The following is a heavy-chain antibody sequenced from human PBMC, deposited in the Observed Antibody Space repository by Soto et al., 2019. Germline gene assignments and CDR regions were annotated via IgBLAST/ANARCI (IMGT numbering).Heavy chain of an antibody. CDR2: ISSSSSTI. J-gene: IGHJ4*02. D-gene: IGHD6-13*01. CDR3: AGSGGTRYSSSWYPFDY. V-gene: IGHV3-48*01. CDR1: GFTFSSYS. Sequence: GGSLRLSCAASGFTFSSYSMNWVRQAPGKGLEWVSYISSSSSTIYYADSVKGRFTISRDNAKNSLYLQMNSLRAEDTAVYYCAGSGGTRYSSSWYPFDYWGQGTLVTVSS.